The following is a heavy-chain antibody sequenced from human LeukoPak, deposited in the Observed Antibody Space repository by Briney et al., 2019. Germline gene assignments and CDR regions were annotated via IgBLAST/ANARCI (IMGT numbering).Heavy chain of an antibody. CDR2: IWYDGSNK. CDR1: GFTFSSYG. V-gene: IGHV3-33*01. Sequence: GRSLRLSCAASGFTFSSYGMHWVRQAPGKGLEWVAVIWYDGSNKYYADSVKGRFTISSDNSKNTLYLQMNSLRAEDTAVYYCARDGYGDGTFDYWGQGTLVTVSS. CDR3: ARDGYGDGTFDY. D-gene: IGHD4-17*01. J-gene: IGHJ4*02.